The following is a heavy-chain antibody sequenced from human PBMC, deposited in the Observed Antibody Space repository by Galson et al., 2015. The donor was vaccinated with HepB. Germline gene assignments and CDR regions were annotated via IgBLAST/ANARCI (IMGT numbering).Heavy chain of an antibody. CDR1: GGSISSSNW. Sequence: ETLSLTCAVSGGSISSSNWWSWVRQPPGKGLEWIGEIYHSGSTNYNPSLKSRVTISVDKSKNQFSLKLSSVTAADTAVYYCAREGYQLLFRDWFDPWGQGTLVTVSS. CDR2: IYHSGST. V-gene: IGHV4-4*02. D-gene: IGHD2-2*01. CDR3: AREGYQLLFRDWFDP. J-gene: IGHJ5*02.